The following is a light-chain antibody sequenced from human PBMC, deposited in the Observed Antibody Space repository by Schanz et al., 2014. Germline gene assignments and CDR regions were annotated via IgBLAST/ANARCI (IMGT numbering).Light chain of an antibody. V-gene: IGLV3-21*03. CDR2: DDA. CDR3: HLWDATNDHL. J-gene: IGLJ2*01. CDR1: NIGSKS. Sequence: SYELTQPPSVSVAPGKTARITCGGNNIGSKSVHWYQQKPCQAPVLVVYDDADRPSGIPERFSGSNSGNTATLTISRVEAGDEADYYCHLWDATNDHLFGGGTKLTVL.